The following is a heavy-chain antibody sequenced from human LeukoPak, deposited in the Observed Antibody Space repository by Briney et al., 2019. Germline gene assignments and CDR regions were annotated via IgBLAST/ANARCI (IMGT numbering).Heavy chain of an antibody. D-gene: IGHD3-3*01. CDR3: ARGVYDFWSGYATYYYYYMDV. Sequence: PSETLSLTCTVSGGSISSYYWSWIRQPAGKGLEWIGRIYTSGSTNYNPSLKSRVTMSVDTSKNQFSLKLSSVTAADTAVYYCARGVYDFWSGYATYYYYYMDVWGKGTTVTVSS. CDR1: GGSISSYY. CDR2: IYTSGST. V-gene: IGHV4-4*07. J-gene: IGHJ6*03.